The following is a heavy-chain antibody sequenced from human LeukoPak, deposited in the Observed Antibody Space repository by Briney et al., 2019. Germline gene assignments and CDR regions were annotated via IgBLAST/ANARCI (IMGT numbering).Heavy chain of an antibody. CDR3: ARDYVAVAGRFDY. Sequence: SETLSLTCTVSGGSISSSSYYWGWIRQPPGKGLEWIGSIYYSGTTYYNPSLKSRLTISVDTSKNQFSLTLTSLTAADTAVYYCARDYVAVAGRFDYWGQGTLVTVSS. CDR2: IYYSGTT. CDR1: GGSISSSSYY. D-gene: IGHD6-19*01. V-gene: IGHV4-39*02. J-gene: IGHJ4*02.